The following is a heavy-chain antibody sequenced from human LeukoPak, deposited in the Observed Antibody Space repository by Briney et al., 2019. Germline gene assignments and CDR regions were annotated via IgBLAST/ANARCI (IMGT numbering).Heavy chain of an antibody. CDR2: IYYSGST. CDR1: GGSISSGDYY. CDR3: ARVPATYITMVRGVIDY. D-gene: IGHD3-10*01. V-gene: IGHV4-30-4*01. J-gene: IGHJ4*02. Sequence: SETLSLTCTVSGGSISSGDYYWSWLRQPPGKGLEWIGYIYYSGSTYYNPSLKSRVTISVETSKNQFSLKLSPGTAADTAVYYFARVPATYITMVRGVIDYWGQGTLVTVSS.